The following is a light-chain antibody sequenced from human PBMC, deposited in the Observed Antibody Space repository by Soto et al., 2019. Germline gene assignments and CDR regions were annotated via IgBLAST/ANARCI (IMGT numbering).Light chain of an antibody. CDR3: SSYTSSSTLYV. V-gene: IGLV2-14*01. CDR2: DVS. Sequence: QSVLTHPASVSGSTGQSITISCTGTSSDVGGYNYVSWYQQHPGKAPKLMIYDVSNRPSGVSNRFSGSKSGNTASLTISGLQAEDEADYYCSSYTSSSTLYVFGTGTKVTVL. CDR1: SSDVGGYNY. J-gene: IGLJ1*01.